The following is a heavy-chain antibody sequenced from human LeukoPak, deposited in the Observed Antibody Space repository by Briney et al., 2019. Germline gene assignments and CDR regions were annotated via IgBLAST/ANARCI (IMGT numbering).Heavy chain of an antibody. V-gene: IGHV4-59*01. Sequence: PSETLSLTCTVSGGSISSYYWSWIRQPPGKGLEWIGYIYYSGSTNCNPSVKSRVAMSVDTSKKQFSLELSSLTAADTAVYYCARGGTAVIAPYAFDIWGQGTMVTVSS. D-gene: IGHD4-23*01. J-gene: IGHJ3*02. CDR3: ARGGTAVIAPYAFDI. CDR1: GGSISSYY. CDR2: IYYSGST.